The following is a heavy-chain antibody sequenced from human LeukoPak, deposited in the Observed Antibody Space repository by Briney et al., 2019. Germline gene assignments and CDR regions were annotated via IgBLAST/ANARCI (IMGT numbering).Heavy chain of an antibody. D-gene: IGHD2-15*01. CDR1: GFTFSSYA. CDR2: ISYDGSNK. CDR3: APRVVGSAPFDY. J-gene: IGHJ4*02. V-gene: IGHV3-30*04. Sequence: GGSLRLSCAASGFTFSSYAMHWVRQAPGKGLEWVAVISYDGSNKYYADSVKGRFTISRDNSKNTLYLQMNNLRAEDTAVYYCAPRVVGSAPFDYWGQGTLVTVSS.